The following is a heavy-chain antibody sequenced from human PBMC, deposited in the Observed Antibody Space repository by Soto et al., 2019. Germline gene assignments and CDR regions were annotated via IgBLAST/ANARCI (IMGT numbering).Heavy chain of an antibody. V-gene: IGHV3-53*01. CDR1: GFTVSSNY. Sequence: GGSLRLSCAASGFTVSSNYMSWVRQAPGKGLEWVSVIYSGGSTYYADSVKGRFTISRDNSKNTLYLQMNSLRAEDTAVYYCASRLGYCSGGSCYSFHYYYYGMDVWGQGTTVTVSS. CDR2: IYSGGST. CDR3: ASRLGYCSGGSCYSFHYYYYGMDV. D-gene: IGHD2-15*01. J-gene: IGHJ6*02.